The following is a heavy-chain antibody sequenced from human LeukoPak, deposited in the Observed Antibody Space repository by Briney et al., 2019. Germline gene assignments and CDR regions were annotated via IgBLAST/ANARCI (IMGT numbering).Heavy chain of an antibody. CDR1: GGSFSVYY. Sequence: PSETLSLTCAVYGGSFSVYYWSWLRQPPGKGLEWIGEINHSGSTNYNPSLKSRVTISVDTSKNQFSLKLSSVTAADTAVYYCARGRARLRGYFDYWGQGTLVTVSS. J-gene: IGHJ4*02. V-gene: IGHV4-34*01. CDR2: INHSGST. D-gene: IGHD4-17*01. CDR3: ARGRARLRGYFDY.